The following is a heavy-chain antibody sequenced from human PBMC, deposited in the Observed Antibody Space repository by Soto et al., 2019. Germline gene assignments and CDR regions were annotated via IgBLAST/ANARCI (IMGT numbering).Heavy chain of an antibody. Sequence: GGSLRLSCAASGFTFSNAWMNWVRQAPGKGLEWVGRIKSKTDGGTTDYAAPVKGRFTISRDDSKNTLYLQMNSLKTEDTAVYYCTTDFIRYFDWLFNQIDYWGQGTLVTVSS. D-gene: IGHD3-9*01. J-gene: IGHJ4*02. CDR3: TTDFIRYFDWLFNQIDY. CDR1: GFTFSNAW. V-gene: IGHV3-15*07. CDR2: IKSKTDGGTT.